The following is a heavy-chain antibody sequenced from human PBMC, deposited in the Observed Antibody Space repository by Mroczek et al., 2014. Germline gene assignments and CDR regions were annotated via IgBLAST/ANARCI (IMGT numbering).Heavy chain of an antibody. CDR3: ASFSARVVPAAYQFDY. CDR2: ISAYNGNT. J-gene: IGHJ4*02. CDR1: GYTFTSYG. Sequence: QVQLVQSGAEVKKPGASVKVSCKASGYTFTSYGISWVRQAPGQGLEWMGWISAYNGNTNYAQKLQGRVTMTTDTSTSTAYMELRSLRSDDTAVYYCASFSARVVPAAYQFDYWGQGTLVTVSS. D-gene: IGHD2-2*01. V-gene: IGHV1-18*01.